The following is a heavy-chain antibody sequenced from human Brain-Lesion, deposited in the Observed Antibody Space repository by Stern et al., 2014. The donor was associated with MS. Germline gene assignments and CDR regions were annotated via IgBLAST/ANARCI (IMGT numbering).Heavy chain of an antibody. J-gene: IGHJ5*02. CDR2: IYYRGNT. Sequence: QVQLQQSGPGLVKPSETLSLTCTVAGGSVSSTSYAWAWIRQPPGKGLEWIGAIYYRGNTYYSPSLKSPLTISLDTSQNQFSLQLRFVTAADTAVYYCAGEEDIRYCSGGSCTGNWFDPWGQGTLVTVSS. V-gene: IGHV4-39*01. D-gene: IGHD2-15*01. CDR3: AGEEDIRYCSGGSCTGNWFDP. CDR1: GGSVSSTSYA.